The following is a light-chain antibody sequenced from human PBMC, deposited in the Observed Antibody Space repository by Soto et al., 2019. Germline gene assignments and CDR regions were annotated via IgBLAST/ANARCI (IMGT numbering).Light chain of an antibody. J-gene: IGLJ1*01. Sequence: QSVLTQPPSVSGTLGQRVIISCSGSRSNIGVNTVNWYRQLPGTAPKLLIYVDDERPSGVPDRFSGSKSGTSASLAISGLQSEDEAEFYCAAWDDSLNGFVFGTGTKLTVL. V-gene: IGLV1-44*01. CDR2: VDD. CDR1: RSNIGVNT. CDR3: AAWDDSLNGFV.